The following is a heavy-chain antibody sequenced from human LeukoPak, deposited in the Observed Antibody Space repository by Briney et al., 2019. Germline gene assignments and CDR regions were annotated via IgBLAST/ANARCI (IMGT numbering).Heavy chain of an antibody. CDR2: ISHDGSSK. J-gene: IGHJ4*02. Sequence: GGSLRLSCAGYGFTFSNYAIHWVRQPPGRGLEWVAVISHDGSSKSYADLVKGRFTISRDTSENTLSLVLSSLRLEDTAVYYCAREAFYGSGSYFGYFDYWGQGTLVTVSS. CDR3: AREAFYGSGSYFGYFDY. V-gene: IGHV3-30*03. CDR1: GFTFSNYA. D-gene: IGHD3-10*01.